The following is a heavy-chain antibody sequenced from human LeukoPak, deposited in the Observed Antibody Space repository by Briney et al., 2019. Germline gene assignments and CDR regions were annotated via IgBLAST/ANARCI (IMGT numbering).Heavy chain of an antibody. D-gene: IGHD3-22*01. CDR3: ARGIYYDTSGYLW. CDR2: ISSSGDSS. V-gene: IGHV3-23*01. J-gene: IGHJ4*02. Sequence: GGSLRLFCAASGHPYSNYGMSWAPQAPGKGLEWVSSISSSGDSSYFADSVKGRFTISRDNARNTLDLQMSSLTAEDAAVYYCARGIYYDTSGYLWWGQGTLVTVSS. CDR1: GHPYSNYG.